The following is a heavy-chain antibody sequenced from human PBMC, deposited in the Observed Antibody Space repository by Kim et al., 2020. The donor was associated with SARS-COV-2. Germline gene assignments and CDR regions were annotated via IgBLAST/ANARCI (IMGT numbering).Heavy chain of an antibody. CDR3: AKEYDDIHDAFDI. V-gene: IGHV3-30*04. CDR2: VASGGITK. D-gene: IGHD3-16*01. J-gene: IGHJ3*02. CDR1: GFTFSRYS. Sequence: GGSLRLSCAASGFTFSRYSMHWVRQAPGKGPEWVAVVASGGITKYYADSVKGRFTISRDNSQNTLFLQMSSLRAEDTAMYYCAKEYDDIHDAFDIWGQGTMVTVSS.